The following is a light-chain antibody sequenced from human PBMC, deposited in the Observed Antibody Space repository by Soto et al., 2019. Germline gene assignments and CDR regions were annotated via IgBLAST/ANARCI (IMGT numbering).Light chain of an antibody. J-gene: IGKJ1*01. CDR1: QSVSSY. Sequence: EIVLTQSPATLSLSPGERATLSCRASQSVSSYLAWDQQKPGQAPRLLIYDASNRATGIPARFSGSGSGTDFTLTISSLEPEDFAVYYCQQRSNWASWTFGQGTKVEIK. V-gene: IGKV3-11*01. CDR2: DAS. CDR3: QQRSNWASWT.